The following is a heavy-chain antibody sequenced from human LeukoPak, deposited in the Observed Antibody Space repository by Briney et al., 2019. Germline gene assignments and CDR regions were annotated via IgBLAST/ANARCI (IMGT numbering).Heavy chain of an antibody. D-gene: IGHD2-21*02. V-gene: IGHV1-69*13. J-gene: IGHJ4*02. CDR3: ARDSRLYCGGGCYSAGLDY. Sequence: VASVKVSCKASGGTFSSYAISWVRQAPGQGLEWMGGIIPIFGTANYAQKFQGRVTITADESTSTAYMELSSLRSEDTAVYYCARDSRLYCGGGCYSAGLDYWGQGTLVTVSS. CDR1: GGTFSSYA. CDR2: IIPIFGTA.